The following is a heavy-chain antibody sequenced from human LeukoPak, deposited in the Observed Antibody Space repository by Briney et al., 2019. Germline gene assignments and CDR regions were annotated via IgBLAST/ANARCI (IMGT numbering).Heavy chain of an antibody. CDR3: ARDYYDSSGYYYVPLGY. J-gene: IGHJ4*02. Sequence: GGSLRLSCAASGFTFSSYAMHWVLQAPGKGLEWVAVISYDGSNKYYADSVKGRFTISRDNSKNTLYLQMNSLRAEDTAVYYCARDYYDSSGYYYVPLGYWGQGTLVTVSS. D-gene: IGHD3-22*01. CDR2: ISYDGSNK. CDR1: GFTFSSYA. V-gene: IGHV3-30*04.